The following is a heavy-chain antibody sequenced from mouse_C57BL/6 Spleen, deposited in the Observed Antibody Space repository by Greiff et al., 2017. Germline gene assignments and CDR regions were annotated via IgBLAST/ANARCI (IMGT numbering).Heavy chain of an antibody. CDR2: IDPEDGET. CDR3: ARSGYYGLAWFAY. J-gene: IGHJ3*01. Sequence: VQLQQSGAELVKPGASVKLSCTASGFNIKDYYMHWVKQRTEQGLEWIGRIDPEDGETKYAPKFPGKATITADTSSNTAYLQLSSLTSEDTAVYYCARSGYYGLAWFAYWGQGTLVTVSA. CDR1: GFNIKDYY. V-gene: IGHV14-2*01. D-gene: IGHD1-1*01.